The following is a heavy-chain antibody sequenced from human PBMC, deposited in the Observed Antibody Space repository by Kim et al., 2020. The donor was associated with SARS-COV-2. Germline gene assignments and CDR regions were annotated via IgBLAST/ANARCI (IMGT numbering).Heavy chain of an antibody. Sequence: YAESVKGRFTISRDISKHTLYLQMGSLRAEDTAVYYCAKGGGTSPFGYWGQGTLVTVSS. CDR3: AKGGGTSPFGY. J-gene: IGHJ4*02. V-gene: IGHV3-23*01. D-gene: IGHD1-1*01.